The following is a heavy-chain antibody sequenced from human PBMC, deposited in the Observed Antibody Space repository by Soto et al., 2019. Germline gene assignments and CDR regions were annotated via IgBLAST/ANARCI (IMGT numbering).Heavy chain of an antibody. CDR1: GYTFTSYA. CDR2: INAGNGNT. Sequence: QVQLVQSGAEVKKPGASVKVSCKASGYTFTSYAMHWVRQAPGQRLEWMGWINAGNGNTKYSQKFQGRVTITRDTSASTAYMELSSLRSEDTAVYYCARDWGGYSYGYWFDPWGQGTLVTVSS. CDR3: ARDWGGYSYGYWFDP. D-gene: IGHD5-18*01. J-gene: IGHJ5*02. V-gene: IGHV1-3*01.